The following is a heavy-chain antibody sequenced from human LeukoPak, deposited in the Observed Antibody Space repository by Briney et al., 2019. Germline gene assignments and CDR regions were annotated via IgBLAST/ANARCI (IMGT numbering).Heavy chain of an antibody. CDR3: ARDETLGYCSSTSCPEYYYYYMDV. J-gene: IGHJ6*03. D-gene: IGHD2-2*01. V-gene: IGHV1-2*02. Sequence: GASVKVSCKASGYTFTGYYMHWVRQAPGQGLEWMGWINPNNGGTNYAQKFQGRVTMTRDTSISTAYMELSRLRSDDTAVYYCARDETLGYCSSTSCPEYYYYYMDVWGKGTTVTVSS. CDR1: GYTFTGYY. CDR2: INPNNGGT.